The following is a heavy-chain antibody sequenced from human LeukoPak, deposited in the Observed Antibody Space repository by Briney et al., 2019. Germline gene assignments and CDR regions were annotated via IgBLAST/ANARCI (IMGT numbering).Heavy chain of an antibody. D-gene: IGHD5-18*01. CDR2: IYYSGST. Sequence: SETLSLTCTVSGGPLSSYYWSWIRQPPGKGLEWIGYIYYSGSTNYNPSLKSRVTISVDTSKNQFSLKLSSVTAADTAVYYCARVGYSYGFTIDYWGQGTLVTVSS. J-gene: IGHJ4*02. V-gene: IGHV4-59*01. CDR3: ARVGYSYGFTIDY. CDR1: GGPLSSYY.